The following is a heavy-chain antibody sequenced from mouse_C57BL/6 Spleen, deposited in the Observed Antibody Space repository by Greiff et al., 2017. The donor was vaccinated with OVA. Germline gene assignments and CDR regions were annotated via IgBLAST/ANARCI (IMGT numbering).Heavy chain of an antibody. D-gene: IGHD1-1*01. CDR1: GYTFTSYW. V-gene: IGHV1-64*01. CDR2: IHPNSGST. J-gene: IGHJ4*01. Sequence: QVQLKQPGAELVKPGASVKLSCKASGYTFTSYWMHWVKQRPGQGLEWIGMIHPNSGSTNYNEKFQSKATLTVDKSSSTAYMQLSSLTSEDSAVYYCARITTVVAHYAMDYWGQGTSVTVSS. CDR3: ARITTVVAHYAMDY.